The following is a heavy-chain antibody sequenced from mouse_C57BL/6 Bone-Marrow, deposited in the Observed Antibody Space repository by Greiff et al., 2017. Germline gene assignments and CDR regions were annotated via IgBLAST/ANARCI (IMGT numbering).Heavy chain of an antibody. CDR1: GYTFTSYG. Sequence: VMLVESGAELARPGASVKLSCKASGYTFTSYGISWVKQRTGQGLEWIGEIYPRSGNTYYNEKFKGKATLTADKSSSTAYMELRSLTSEDSAVYFCSIEMTTGYYAIDYRGQGTSGTVSS. D-gene: IGHD2-4*01. V-gene: IGHV1-81*01. CDR2: IYPRSGNT. CDR3: SIEMTTGYYAIDY. J-gene: IGHJ4*01.